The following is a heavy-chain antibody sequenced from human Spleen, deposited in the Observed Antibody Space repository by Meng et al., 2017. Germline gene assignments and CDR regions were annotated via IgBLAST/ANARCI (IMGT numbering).Heavy chain of an antibody. J-gene: IGHJ4*02. CDR1: GYTFTDYS. V-gene: IGHV1-3*01. CDR2: ITANGYT. CDR3: ARDPTEVGAFDY. Sequence: QLQLVQPGAEVKQPEASVTGSCETSGYTFTDYSIQWVRQAPGQRLEWMGWITANGYTKYSQKLQGRVTITSDTSANTAYIEVSSLRSEDTAVYYCARDPTEVGAFDYWGQGTLVTVSS. D-gene: IGHD1-26*01.